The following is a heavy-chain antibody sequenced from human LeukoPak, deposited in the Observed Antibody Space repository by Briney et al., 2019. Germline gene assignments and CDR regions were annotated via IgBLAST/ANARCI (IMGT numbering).Heavy chain of an antibody. CDR1: GYTFSSYG. V-gene: IGHV1-18*01. Sequence: ASVKVSCKASGYTFSSYGIIWVRQAPGQGLEWMGWISTNNGDTKYAQKLQGRVTLTTDTSTSTGYMDLRSLTSDDTAVYYCAREGSYYNWFDPWGQGTLVTVSS. CDR3: AREGSYYNWFDP. J-gene: IGHJ5*02. CDR2: ISTNNGDT. D-gene: IGHD3-10*01.